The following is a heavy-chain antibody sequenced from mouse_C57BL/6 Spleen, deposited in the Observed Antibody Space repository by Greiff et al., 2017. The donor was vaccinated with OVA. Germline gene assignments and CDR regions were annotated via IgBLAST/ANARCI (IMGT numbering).Heavy chain of an antibody. Sequence: VMLVESGAELVKPGASVKISCKASGYAFSSYWMNWVKQRPGKGLEWIGQIYPGDGDTNYNGKFKGKATLTADKSSSTAYMQLSSLTSEDSAVYFCASYDYDGTLGYWGQGTTLTVSS. J-gene: IGHJ2*01. CDR3: ASYDYDGTLGY. CDR2: IYPGDGDT. D-gene: IGHD2-4*01. CDR1: GYAFSSYW. V-gene: IGHV1-80*01.